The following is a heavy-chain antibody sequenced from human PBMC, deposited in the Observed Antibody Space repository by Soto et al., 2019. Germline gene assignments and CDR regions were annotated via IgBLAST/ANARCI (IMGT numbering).Heavy chain of an antibody. D-gene: IGHD3-10*01. CDR3: AKDGGPVLLWFGELSP. Sequence: GGSLRLSCAASGFTFSSYAMSWVRQAPGKGLEWVSAISGSGGSTYYADSVKGRFTISRDNSKNTLYLQMNSLRAEDTAVYYYAKDGGPVLLWFGELSPWGQGTLVTVSS. CDR1: GFTFSSYA. CDR2: ISGSGGST. J-gene: IGHJ5*02. V-gene: IGHV3-23*01.